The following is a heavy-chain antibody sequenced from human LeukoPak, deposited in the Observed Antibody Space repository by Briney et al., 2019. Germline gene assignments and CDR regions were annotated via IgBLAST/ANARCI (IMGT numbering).Heavy chain of an antibody. Sequence: SETLSLTCTVSGGSISGYYWSWIRQPPGKGLEWIGYIYYSGSTNYNPSLKSRVTISVDASKNQFSLKLSSVTAADTAVYYCARSSRGASAGFDYWGQGTLVTVSS. V-gene: IGHV4-59*01. D-gene: IGHD6-13*01. CDR1: GGSISGYY. J-gene: IGHJ4*02. CDR2: IYYSGST. CDR3: ARSSRGASAGFDY.